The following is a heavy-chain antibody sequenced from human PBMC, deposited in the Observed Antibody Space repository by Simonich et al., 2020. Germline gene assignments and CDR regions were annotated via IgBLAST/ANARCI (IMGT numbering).Heavy chain of an antibody. J-gene: IGHJ4*02. V-gene: IGHV4-34*01. CDR2: INHSGST. CDR1: GGSFSGYY. CDR3: AGRRKVRGVQYYFDY. D-gene: IGHD3-10*01. Sequence: QVQLQQWGAGLLKPSETLSLTCAVYGGSFSGYYWSWIRPPPGKGLELMWEINHSGSTNYNPSLKSRVTISVDTSKNQFSLKLSSVTAADTAVYYCAGRRKVRGVQYYFDYWGQGTLVTVSS.